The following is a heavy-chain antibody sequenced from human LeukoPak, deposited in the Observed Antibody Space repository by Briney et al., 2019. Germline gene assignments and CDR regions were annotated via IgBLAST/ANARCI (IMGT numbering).Heavy chain of an antibody. V-gene: IGHV3-30*18. CDR3: VKDRAGTYFDY. J-gene: IGHJ4*02. CDR2: ISYDGTNK. CDR1: GFTFTNYD. D-gene: IGHD3-10*01. Sequence: QSGRSLRLSCAASGFTFTNYDMHWVRQAPGKGLHWVAVISYDGTNKYYADSVKGRFTISRDDSKNTLYLQMNSLRAEDTAVYYCVKDRAGTYFDYWGQGTLGTVSS.